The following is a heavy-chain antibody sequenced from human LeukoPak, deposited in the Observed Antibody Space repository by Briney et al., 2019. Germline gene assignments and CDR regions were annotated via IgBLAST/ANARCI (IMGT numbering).Heavy chain of an antibody. J-gene: IGHJ4*02. CDR2: ISAYNGNT. D-gene: IGHD2-15*01. V-gene: IGHV1-18*04. Sequence: RASVKVSCKASGYTFTRYVISWVRQALGQRLEWMGWISAYNGNTNNAQTLQSRVTMTTDTSTSTAYMELRSLRSDDTGVYDCARDSLDLSGCGRWYFYYCGQGNLVTVFS. CDR1: GYTFTRYV. CDR3: ARDSLDLSGCGRWYFYY.